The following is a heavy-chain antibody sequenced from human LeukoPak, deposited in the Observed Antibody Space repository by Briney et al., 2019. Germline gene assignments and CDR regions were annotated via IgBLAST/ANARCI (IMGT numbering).Heavy chain of an antibody. CDR1: GYTFTAQY. V-gene: IGHV1-2*06. CDR3: ASGTTERIDY. D-gene: IGHD1-1*01. Sequence: ASVNVSCKASGYTFTAQYMHWVRQAPGQGLGWMGRINPSSGGTNYVQKFQGRVTTTRDTSITTAYMELTSLRSDDTAVYYCASGTTERIDYWGKGTLVTVSS. CDR2: INPSSGGT. J-gene: IGHJ4*02.